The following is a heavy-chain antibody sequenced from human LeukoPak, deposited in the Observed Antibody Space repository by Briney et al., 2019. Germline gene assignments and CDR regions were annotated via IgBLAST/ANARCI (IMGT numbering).Heavy chain of an antibody. V-gene: IGHV3-23*01. CDR1: GVTLSTYA. CDR2: ISGSGGST. D-gene: IGHD1-1*01. J-gene: IGHJ3*02. Sequence: GGSLRLSCAASGVTLSTYAMSWVRQAPGKGLEWVSAISGSGGSTYYADSVKGRFTISRDNSKNTLYLQLNSLRAEDTAVYYCAKPTTLVEGAFDIWGQGTMVTVSS. CDR3: AKPTTLVEGAFDI.